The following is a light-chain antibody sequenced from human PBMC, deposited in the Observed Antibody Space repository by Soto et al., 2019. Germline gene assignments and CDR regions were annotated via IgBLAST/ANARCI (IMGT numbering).Light chain of an antibody. Sequence: DIQMTQSPSSVSASVGDSVTITCLASQGVSDWVAWYQQKPGEAPKLLIYGSSSLLSGVPSRFSGSGSGTEFTLTISSLQSEDFAVYYCHQRKSWPRTFGQGTKVDI. CDR2: GSS. CDR1: QGVSDW. CDR3: HQRKSWPRT. J-gene: IGKJ1*01. V-gene: IGKV1-12*01.